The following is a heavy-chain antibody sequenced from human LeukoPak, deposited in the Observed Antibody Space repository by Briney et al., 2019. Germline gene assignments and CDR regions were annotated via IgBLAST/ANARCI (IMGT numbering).Heavy chain of an antibody. CDR2: INHSGST. V-gene: IGHV4-34*01. CDR3: AREGAEYYYDSSGHNWFDP. Sequence: SETLSLTCAVYGGSLSGYYWSWIRQPPGKGLEWIGEINHSGSTNYNPSLKSRVTISVDTSKNQFSLKLSSVTAADTAVYYCAREGAEYYYDSSGHNWFDPWGQGTLVTVSS. J-gene: IGHJ5*02. CDR1: GGSLSGYY. D-gene: IGHD3-22*01.